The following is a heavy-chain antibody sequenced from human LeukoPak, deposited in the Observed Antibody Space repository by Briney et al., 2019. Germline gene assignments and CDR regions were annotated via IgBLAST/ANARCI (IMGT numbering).Heavy chain of an antibody. CDR1: GFTFSSYS. D-gene: IGHD2-15*01. CDR2: ISSSSSYI. Sequence: GGSLRLSCAASGFTFSSYSMNWVRQAPGKGLEWVSSISSSSSYIYYADSVKGRFTISRDNAKNSLYLQMNSLRTEDTAVYYCXRDSVYCSXGSCYSFDYWGQGTLVTVSS. CDR3: XRDSVYCSXGSCYSFDY. J-gene: IGHJ4*02. V-gene: IGHV3-21*01.